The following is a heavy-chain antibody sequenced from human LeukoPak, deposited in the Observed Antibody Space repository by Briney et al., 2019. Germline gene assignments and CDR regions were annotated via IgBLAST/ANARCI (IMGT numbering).Heavy chain of an antibody. J-gene: IGHJ6*02. V-gene: IGHV3-21*01. CDR2: ISSSSSYI. CDR1: GFTFSSYS. CDR3: ARDLPSITMVRGVTYYYYGMDV. Sequence: GGSLRLSCAASGFTFSSYSMNWVRQAPGKGLEWVSSISSSSSYIYYADSVKGRFTISRDNAKNSLYLQMNSLRAEDTAVYYCARDLPSITMVRGVTYYYYGMDVWGQGTTVTVSS. D-gene: IGHD3-10*01.